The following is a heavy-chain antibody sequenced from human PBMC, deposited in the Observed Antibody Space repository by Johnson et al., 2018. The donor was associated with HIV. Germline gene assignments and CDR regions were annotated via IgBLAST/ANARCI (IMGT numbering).Heavy chain of an antibody. CDR3: ARPTRSSIAATGDDAFDI. D-gene: IGHD6-13*01. CDR2: ISSSGRTI. CDR1: GFIFSDYY. Sequence: QVQLVESGGDLVKPGGSLRLSCAASGFIFSDYYMTWIRQAPGKGLESISYISSSGRTIYYADSVKGRFTMSRNTLYLQMNSLRAEDTAAYYCARPTRSSIAATGDDAFDIWGQGTMVTVSS. V-gene: IGHV3-11*04. J-gene: IGHJ3*02.